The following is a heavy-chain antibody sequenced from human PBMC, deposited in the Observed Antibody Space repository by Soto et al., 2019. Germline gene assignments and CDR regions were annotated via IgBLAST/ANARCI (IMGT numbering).Heavy chain of an antibody. D-gene: IGHD6-13*01. J-gene: IGHJ4*02. CDR2: IWYNGGNE. CDR1: GFTFRSYG. Sequence: QVQLVESGGGVVQPGRSLRLSCAASGFTFRSYGMHWVRQTPGKGLEWVAVIWYNGGNEYYAESVKGRFAISRDNSKNTLYLQMNSLRAEDTAVYFCARPTYSSTWDGVYFDYWGQGTLVTVSS. CDR3: ARPTYSSTWDGVYFDY. V-gene: IGHV3-33*01.